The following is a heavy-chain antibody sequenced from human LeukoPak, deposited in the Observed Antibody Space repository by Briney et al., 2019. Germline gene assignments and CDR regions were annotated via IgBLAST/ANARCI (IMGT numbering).Heavy chain of an antibody. J-gene: IGHJ6*02. V-gene: IGHV3-30*18. Sequence: GGSLRLSCAASGFTFSSYGMHWVRQAPGKGLEWVAVISYDGSNKYYADSVKGRFTISRDNSKNTLYLQMSSLRAEDTAVYYCANPGYGDYVRGSPAEYYGMDVWGQGTTVTVSS. CDR2: ISYDGSNK. CDR3: ANPGYGDYVRGSPAEYYGMDV. D-gene: IGHD4-17*01. CDR1: GFTFSSYG.